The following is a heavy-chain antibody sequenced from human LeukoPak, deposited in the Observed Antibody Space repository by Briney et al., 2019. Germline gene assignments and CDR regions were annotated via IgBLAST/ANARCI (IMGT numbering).Heavy chain of an antibody. CDR3: ARFNSGSYQHYFDY. D-gene: IGHD1-26*01. CDR1: GGSISSSSYY. CDR2: IYYSGST. V-gene: IGHV4-39*07. J-gene: IGHJ4*02. Sequence: SETLSLTCTVSGGSISSSSYYWGWIRQPPGKGLEWIGSIYYSGSTYYNPSLKSRVTISVDTPKNQFSLKLSSVTAADTAVYYCARFNSGSYQHYFDYWGQGTLVTVSS.